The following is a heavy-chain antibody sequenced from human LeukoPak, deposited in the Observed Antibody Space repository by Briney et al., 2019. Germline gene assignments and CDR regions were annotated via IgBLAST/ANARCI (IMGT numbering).Heavy chain of an antibody. D-gene: IGHD5-18*01. CDR2: ISGGGGST. J-gene: IGHJ4*02. Sequence: GGSLRLSCAASGFTFSSYAMSWVRQAPGKGLDWISAISGGGGSTYYADSVTGRFTTSRDNSKTTLYLQMNSLRAEDTAVSYCAKDSTFAFSYPRGDYFDYWGQGTLVTVSS. CDR1: GFTFSSYA. CDR3: AKDSTFAFSYPRGDYFDY. V-gene: IGHV3-23*01.